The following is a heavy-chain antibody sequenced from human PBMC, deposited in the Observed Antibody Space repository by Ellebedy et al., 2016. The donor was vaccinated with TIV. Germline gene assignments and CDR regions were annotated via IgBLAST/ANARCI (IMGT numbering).Heavy chain of an antibody. D-gene: IGHD3-22*01. V-gene: IGHV3-23*01. CDR3: AKRPLTMIVLPEYFFDY. CDR2: ISSGGDNI. Sequence: GESLKISCTASGFPLRNYAMSWVRQAPGKGLEWLSTISSGGDNIYYADSVKGRFTISRADSKNQLFLQMDSLRAEDTAVYYCAKRPLTMIVLPEYFFDYWGQGTLVTVSS. CDR1: GFPLRNYA. J-gene: IGHJ4*02.